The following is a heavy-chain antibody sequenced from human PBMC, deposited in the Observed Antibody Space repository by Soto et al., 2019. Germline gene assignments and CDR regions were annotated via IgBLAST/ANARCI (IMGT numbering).Heavy chain of an antibody. CDR3: ARGLGESTYYYYYGMDV. V-gene: IGHV3-53*01. J-gene: IGHJ6*02. Sequence: GGSLRLSCAAFGFTVIRNSMTWVRQAPGKGLEWVSVIYSGGGTYLADSVKGRFTISRDNAKNSLYLQMNSLRAEDTAVYYCARGLGESTYYYYYGMDVWGQGT. CDR2: IYSGGGT. D-gene: IGHD3-10*01. CDR1: GFTVIRNS.